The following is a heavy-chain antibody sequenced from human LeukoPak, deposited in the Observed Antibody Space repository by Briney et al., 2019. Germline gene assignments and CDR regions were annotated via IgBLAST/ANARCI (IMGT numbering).Heavy chain of an antibody. D-gene: IGHD1-1*01. CDR1: GFTFSDHA. Sequence: GGSLRLSCAASGFTFSDHAMSWVRQAPAKGLEWVSSINGNGGGSYYIDSAKGRFTISRDISKDTLYLQMNSLRAEDTAVYYCAKDAAGRTGTRGRFDPWGQGTLVTVSS. V-gene: IGHV3-23*01. CDR3: AKDAAGRTGTRGRFDP. CDR2: INGNGGGS. J-gene: IGHJ5*02.